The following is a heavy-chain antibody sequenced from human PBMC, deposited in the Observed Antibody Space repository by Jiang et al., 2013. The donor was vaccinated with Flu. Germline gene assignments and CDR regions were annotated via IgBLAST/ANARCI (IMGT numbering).Heavy chain of an antibody. CDR1: GGSFSDYY. D-gene: IGHD6-13*01. Sequence: GLVKPSETLSLTCAVYGGSFSDYYWSWIRQPPGKGLEWIGEINHSGSTNYNPSLKSRVTISVDTSKNQFSLKLSSVTAADTAVYYCARGQQNFRSWFDPWGQGTLVTVSS. V-gene: IGHV4-34*01. J-gene: IGHJ5*02. CDR2: INHSGST. CDR3: ARGQQNFRSWFDP.